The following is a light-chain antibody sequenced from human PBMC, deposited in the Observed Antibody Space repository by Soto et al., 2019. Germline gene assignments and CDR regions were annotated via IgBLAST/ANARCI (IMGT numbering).Light chain of an antibody. Sequence: QSALAQPASVSGSPGQSITIFCTGTSSDVGRYNYVSWYQQHPGRAPKLMIYDVTNRPSGVSNRFSGSKSGSTASLTISGLQAEDEADYFRTSYTTTSTYVFGTGTKLTVL. CDR1: SSDVGRYNY. V-gene: IGLV2-14*03. CDR2: DVT. CDR3: TSYTTTSTYV. J-gene: IGLJ1*01.